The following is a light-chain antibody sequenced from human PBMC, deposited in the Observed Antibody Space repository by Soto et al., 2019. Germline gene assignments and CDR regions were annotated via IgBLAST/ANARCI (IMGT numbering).Light chain of an antibody. Sequence: DIQMTQSPSSLSASIGDRVTITCRASQGITNYLAWYQQKPGKVPKRLIYAASTLHSGVPSRFSGSGSGTDFIXXIXSLQPEDVATYYCQKYNSASFSFGPGTKVDIK. CDR3: QKYNSASFS. CDR2: AAS. V-gene: IGKV1-27*01. J-gene: IGKJ3*01. CDR1: QGITNY.